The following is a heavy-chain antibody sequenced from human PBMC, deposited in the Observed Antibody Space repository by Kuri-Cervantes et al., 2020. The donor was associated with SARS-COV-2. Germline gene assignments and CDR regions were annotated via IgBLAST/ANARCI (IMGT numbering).Heavy chain of an antibody. Sequence: GESLKISCKASGYSFTSYWIGWVRQMPGKGLEWMGIVYPGDSDTRYSPSFQGQVTISADKSISTAYLQWSSLKASDTAMYYCARLPPNCSGGSCYDGYYYYGMDVWGQGTTVTVSS. J-gene: IGHJ6*02. CDR3: ARLPPNCSGGSCYDGYYYYGMDV. CDR1: GYSFTSYW. D-gene: IGHD2-15*01. CDR2: VYPGDSDT. V-gene: IGHV5-51*01.